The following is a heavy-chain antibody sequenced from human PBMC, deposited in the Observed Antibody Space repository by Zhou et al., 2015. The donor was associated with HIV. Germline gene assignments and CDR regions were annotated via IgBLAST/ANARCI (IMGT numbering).Heavy chain of an antibody. V-gene: IGHV1-69*06. D-gene: IGHD7-27*01. CDR2: IVPFFGTA. Sequence: QVQLVQSGAEVKKPGASVKVSCKASGYTFTGYYMHWVRQAPGQGLEWMGWIVPFFGTANYAQKFQGRVTINADKSTSTAYMELSSLTSEDTATYYCAREGWGSWYFDLWGRGTLVSVSS. J-gene: IGHJ2*01. CDR1: GYTFTGYY. CDR3: AREGWGSWYFDL.